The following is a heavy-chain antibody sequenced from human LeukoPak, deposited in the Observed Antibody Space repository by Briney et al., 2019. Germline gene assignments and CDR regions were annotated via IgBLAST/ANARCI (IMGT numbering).Heavy chain of an antibody. CDR1: GFTVSSNY. Sequence: GGSLRLSCAASGFTVSSNYMICVPQAPGRGREWVSLIYSGGNTYYADYVKGRFTISRHNSKNTLYLQMNSLRTEDPAVYYCARAGTAVTTYAFDIWGQGTMVTVSS. D-gene: IGHD4-17*01. CDR2: IYSGGNT. J-gene: IGHJ3*02. V-gene: IGHV3-53*04. CDR3: ARAGTAVTTYAFDI.